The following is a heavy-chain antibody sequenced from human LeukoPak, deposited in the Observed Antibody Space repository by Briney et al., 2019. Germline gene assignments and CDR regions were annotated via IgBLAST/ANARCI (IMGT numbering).Heavy chain of an antibody. J-gene: IGHJ4*02. Sequence: SETLSLTCAVDGGSFSGYYWSWIRQPPGKGLEWIGEINHSGSSNYNPSLKSRVTISVDTSKNQFSLKLTSVTAADTAVYYCARTPGYSRSYRYWGQGTLVTVSS. CDR1: GGSFSGYY. D-gene: IGHD6-6*01. CDR3: ARTPGYSRSYRY. CDR2: INHSGSS. V-gene: IGHV4-34*01.